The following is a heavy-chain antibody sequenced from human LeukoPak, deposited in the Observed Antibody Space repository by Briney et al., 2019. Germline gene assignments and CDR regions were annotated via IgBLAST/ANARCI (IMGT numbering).Heavy chain of an antibody. Sequence: GGSLRLSCAASGFTVSSNYMSWVRQAPGKGLEWVSVIYSGGSTYYADSVKGRLTISRHNSKNTLYLQMNSLRAEDTAVYYCAREYDFWSGYSNWFDPWGQGTLVTVSS. CDR2: IYSGGST. CDR3: AREYDFWSGYSNWFDP. V-gene: IGHV3-53*01. CDR1: GFTVSSNY. J-gene: IGHJ5*02. D-gene: IGHD3-3*01.